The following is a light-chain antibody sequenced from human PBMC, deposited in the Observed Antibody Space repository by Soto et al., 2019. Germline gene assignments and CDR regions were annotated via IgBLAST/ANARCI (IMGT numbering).Light chain of an antibody. J-gene: IGKJ3*01. CDR3: QQYGSSLGT. V-gene: IGKV3-20*01. CDR2: GAS. CDR1: QMVASTS. Sequence: IVLTQSPVTLSLSPGRRAPFPAGAVQMVASTSLAWYRQKPGQAPGLLIYGASTRATGIPDRFSGSGSGTDFTLTISRLEPEDFAVYYCQQYGSSLGTFGPGTKVDIK.